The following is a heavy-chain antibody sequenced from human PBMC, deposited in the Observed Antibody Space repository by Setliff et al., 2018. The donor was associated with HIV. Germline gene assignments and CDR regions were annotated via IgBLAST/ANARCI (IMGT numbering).Heavy chain of an antibody. CDR1: GYSFTSYW. CDR3: ARHGQYGSGSYYNRPFDF. V-gene: IGHV5-51*01. CDR2: IYPGDSDT. J-gene: IGHJ4*02. Sequence: PGESLKISCKGSGYSFTSYWIAWLRQMPGKGLEWMGIIYPGDSDTRYSPSFQGQVTISADKSISTAYLQWSSLKASDTAMYYCARHGQYGSGSYYNRPFDFWGQGTRVTVSS. D-gene: IGHD3-10*01.